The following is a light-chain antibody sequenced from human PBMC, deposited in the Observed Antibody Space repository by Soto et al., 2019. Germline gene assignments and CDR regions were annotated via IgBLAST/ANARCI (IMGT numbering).Light chain of an antibody. CDR1: QSVAGSS. J-gene: IGKJ4*01. V-gene: IGKV3-20*01. CDR2: AAS. CDR3: QQYGSSHLT. Sequence: EIMLTQSPGTLSLSPGDSATLSCRASQSVAGSSLAWYQQKPAQAPRLLIYAASTRATGIPARFSGSGSGTDFSLIINGLEPEDFAVYFCQQYGSSHLTFGGGTKVDIK.